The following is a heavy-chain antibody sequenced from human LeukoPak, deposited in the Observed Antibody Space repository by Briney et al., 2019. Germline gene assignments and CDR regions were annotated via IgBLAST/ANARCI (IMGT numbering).Heavy chain of an antibody. D-gene: IGHD7-27*01. Sequence: SETLSLTCTVSGGPISRYYWSWIRQPPGKGLEWIGHIYYNGSTKYNPSLKSRVTMSVVTSKNQCSLKLNAVTAADTAVYYGSREPPWGIDYWGQGTLVTVSS. J-gene: IGHJ4*02. CDR3: SREPPWGIDY. CDR2: IYYNGST. V-gene: IGHV4-59*12. CDR1: GGPISRYY.